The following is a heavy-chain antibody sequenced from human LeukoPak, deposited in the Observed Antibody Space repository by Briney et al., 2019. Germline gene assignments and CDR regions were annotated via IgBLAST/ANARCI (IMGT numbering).Heavy chain of an antibody. CDR3: ARHLGKAARPAVDY. J-gene: IGHJ4*02. V-gene: IGHV4-39*01. Sequence: KPSETLSLTCTVSGGSISSSSYYWGWIRQPPGQGLEWIGSIYHSGSTYYNPSLKSRVTTSVDTSKNQFSLKLSSVTAADTAVYYCARHLGKAARPAVDYWGQGTLVTVSS. CDR2: IYHSGST. D-gene: IGHD6-6*01. CDR1: GGSISSSSYY.